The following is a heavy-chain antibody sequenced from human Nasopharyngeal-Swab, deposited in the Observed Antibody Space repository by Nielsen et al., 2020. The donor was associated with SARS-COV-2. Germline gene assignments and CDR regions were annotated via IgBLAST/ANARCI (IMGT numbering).Heavy chain of an antibody. CDR1: GGSFSGYY. Sequence: GSLRLSCAVYGGSFSGYYWSWIRQPPGKGLEWIGEINHSGSTNYNPSLKSRFTISVDTSKNQFSLKLSSVTAADTAVYYCARGVPHGYYYMDVWGKGTTVTVSS. J-gene: IGHJ6*03. CDR3: ARGVPHGYYYMDV. V-gene: IGHV4-34*01. CDR2: INHSGST. D-gene: IGHD6-6*01.